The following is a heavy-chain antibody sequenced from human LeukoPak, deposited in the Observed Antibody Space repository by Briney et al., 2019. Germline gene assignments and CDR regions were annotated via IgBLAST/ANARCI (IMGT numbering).Heavy chain of an antibody. CDR1: GFTFRNYV. V-gene: IGHV3-30-3*01. Sequence: PGGSLRLSCAASGFTFRNYVIHWVRQAPGKGLEWVAVTSSDLNVKLYADSVKGRFTISRDNCRSTLYLQMNSLRPEDTAIYYCAREGYYGSGSPPSLYFDYWGQGTLVTVSS. J-gene: IGHJ4*02. CDR2: TSSDLNVK. CDR3: AREGYYGSGSPPSLYFDY. D-gene: IGHD3-10*01.